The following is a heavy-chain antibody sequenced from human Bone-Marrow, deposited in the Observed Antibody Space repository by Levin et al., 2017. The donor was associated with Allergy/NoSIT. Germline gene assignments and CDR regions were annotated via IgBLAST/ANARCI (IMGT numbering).Heavy chain of an antibody. V-gene: IGHV2-5*02. CDR3: AHIRLERLRAVGATNFDY. Sequence: GSGPTLVKPTQTLTLTCTFSRFSLTTTGVGVGWIRQPPGKTLEWLALIFWDDNKRYSPSLKSRLTITKDTSKNQVVLTMTNIDPVDTATYYCAHIRLERLRAVGATNFDYWGQGTLVTVSS. J-gene: IGHJ4*02. CDR2: IFWDDNK. CDR1: RFSLTTTGVG. D-gene: IGHD1-1*01.